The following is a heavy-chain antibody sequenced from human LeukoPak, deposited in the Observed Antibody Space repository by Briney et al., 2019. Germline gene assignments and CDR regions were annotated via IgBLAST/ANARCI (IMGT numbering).Heavy chain of an antibody. D-gene: IGHD2-2*02. J-gene: IGHJ4*02. CDR1: GYTLTSYD. CDR2: MNPNSGNT. Sequence: ASVKVSCKASGYTLTSYDINWVRQATGQGLEWMGWMNPNSGNTGYAQKFQGRVTMTRNTSISTAYMELSSLRSEDTAVYYCARVLYHDSAIDYWGQGTLVTVSS. CDR3: ARVLYHDSAIDY. V-gene: IGHV1-8*01.